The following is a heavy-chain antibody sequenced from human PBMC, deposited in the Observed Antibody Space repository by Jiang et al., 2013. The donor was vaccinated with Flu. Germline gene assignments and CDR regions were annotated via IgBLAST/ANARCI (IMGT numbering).Heavy chain of an antibody. CDR2: IIPVFGTA. CDR3: ARGLTYCGGDCYPNWFGP. V-gene: IGHV1-69*01. Sequence: SGAEVKKPGSSVKVSCKASGGTFSSYAISWVRQAPGQGLEWMGGIIPVFGTANYAQKFQGRVTITADESTSTAYMELISLTSEDTAFYYCARGLTYCGGDCYPNWFGPWGQGTLVTVSS. CDR1: GGTFSSYA. J-gene: IGHJ5*02. D-gene: IGHD2-21*02.